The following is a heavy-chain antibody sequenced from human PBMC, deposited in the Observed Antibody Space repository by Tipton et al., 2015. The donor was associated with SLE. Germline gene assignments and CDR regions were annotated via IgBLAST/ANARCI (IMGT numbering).Heavy chain of an antibody. V-gene: IGHV3-20*04. D-gene: IGHD4-17*01. Sequence: SLRLSCAASGFTFDDYGMSWVRQAPGKGLGWVSGISWNGGSTGYADSVKGRFTISRGNAKNSLYLQMNSLRAEDTALYYCARATVTTSPFDYWGQGTLVTVSS. CDR3: ARATVTTSPFDY. CDR1: GFTFDDYG. J-gene: IGHJ4*02. CDR2: ISWNGGST.